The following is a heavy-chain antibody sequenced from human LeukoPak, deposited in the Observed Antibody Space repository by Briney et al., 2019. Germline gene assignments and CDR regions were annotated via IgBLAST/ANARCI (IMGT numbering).Heavy chain of an antibody. V-gene: IGHV4-61*01. CDR2: IYYSGST. CDR3: ARDLAADYTGDY. CDR1: GGSISSGSYY. Sequence: SETLSLTCTVSGGSISSGSYYWSWIRQPPGKGLEWIGYIYYSGSTNYNPSLKSRVTISVDTSKNQFSLRLTSVTAADTAVYYCARDLAADYTGDYWGQGTLVTVSS. D-gene: IGHD2-2*02. J-gene: IGHJ4*02.